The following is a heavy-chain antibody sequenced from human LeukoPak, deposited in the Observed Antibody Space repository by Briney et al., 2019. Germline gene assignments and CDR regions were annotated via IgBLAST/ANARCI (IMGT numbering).Heavy chain of an antibody. CDR3: ASYDSSGYLFDY. Sequence: SESLSLTCTVSGDSISSGDYYWSWIRQPPGKGLEWIAYIYYSGSTYYNPSLKSRVTMSVDASKNQFSLKLSSVTAADTAVYYCASYDSSGYLFDYWGQGTLVTVSS. CDR2: IYYSGST. V-gene: IGHV4-30-4*08. J-gene: IGHJ4*02. D-gene: IGHD3-22*01. CDR1: GDSISSGDYY.